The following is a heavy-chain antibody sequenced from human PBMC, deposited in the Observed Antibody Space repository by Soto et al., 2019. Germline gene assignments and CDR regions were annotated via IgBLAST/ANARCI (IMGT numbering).Heavy chain of an antibody. V-gene: IGHV3-21*01. J-gene: IGHJ4*02. CDR2: ISSSSSYI. CDR1: GFTFSSYS. Sequence: EVQLVESGGGLVKPGGSLRLSCAASGFTFSSYSMNWVRQAPGKGLEWVSSISSSSSYIYYADSVKGRFTISRDNAKNSLYLQMNSLRDEDTAVYYCARDREFGVVTYANEFDYGGQGTLVTVSS. D-gene: IGHD3-3*01. CDR3: ARDREFGVVTYANEFDY.